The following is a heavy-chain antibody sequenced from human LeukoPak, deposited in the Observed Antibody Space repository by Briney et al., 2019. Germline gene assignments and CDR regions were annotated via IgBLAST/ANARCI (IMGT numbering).Heavy chain of an antibody. D-gene: IGHD6-13*01. CDR2: IYYSGST. Sequence: SETLSLTCTVSGGSISSYYWSWIRQPPGKGLEWIGYIYYSGSTNYNPSLKSRVTISVDTSKNQFSLKLSSVTAADTAVYYCARARILPYSSTWYGLYYFDYWGQGTLVTVSS. J-gene: IGHJ4*02. CDR3: ARARILPYSSTWYGLYYFDY. CDR1: GGSISSYY. V-gene: IGHV4-59*01.